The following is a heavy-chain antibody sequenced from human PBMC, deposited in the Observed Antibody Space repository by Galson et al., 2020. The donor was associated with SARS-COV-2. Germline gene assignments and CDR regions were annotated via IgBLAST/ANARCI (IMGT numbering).Heavy chain of an antibody. CDR2: IYYRGNT. V-gene: IGHV4-39*01. Sequence: ETSETLSLTCSVSGGSIRADNDYWGWIRQPPGKGLEWIGSIYYRGNTYYNPSFKSRVTISVDTSRNQFFLRLSSVTAADTAVYYCTRSAYYFDSSGKRYYYGMDVWGQGTTVTVSS. CDR3: TRSAYYFDSSGKRYYYGMDV. D-gene: IGHD3-22*01. J-gene: IGHJ6*02. CDR1: GGSIRADNDY.